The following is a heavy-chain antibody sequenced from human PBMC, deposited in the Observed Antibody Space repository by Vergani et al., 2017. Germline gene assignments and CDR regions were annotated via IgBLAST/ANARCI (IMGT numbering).Heavy chain of an antibody. J-gene: IGHJ3*02. CDR1: GGTFSSYA. CDR3: ATPIKEEQPRTGDAFDI. Sequence: QVQLVQSGAEVKKPGSSVKVSCKASGGTFSSYAISWVRQAPGQGLEWMGGIIPIFGTANYAQKFQGRVTITADESTSTAYMELSSLRSEDTAVYYCATPIKEEQPRTGDAFDIWGQGTMVTVSS. D-gene: IGHD6-13*01. V-gene: IGHV1-69*01. CDR2: IIPIFGTA.